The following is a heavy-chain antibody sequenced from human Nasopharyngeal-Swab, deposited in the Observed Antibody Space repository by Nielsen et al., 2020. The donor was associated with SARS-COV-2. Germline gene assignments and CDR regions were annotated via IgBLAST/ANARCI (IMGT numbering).Heavy chain of an antibody. CDR1: GFTSSTSS. J-gene: IGHJ5*02. Sequence: GESLKISCIASGFTSSTSSLTWLRQPPGKGLQWVSTLGTAGDTYYADSVKGRFTISRDNSKNTLYPQMNSLRAEDTAVYYCARGVNYDILTGYYNGNWFDPWGQGTLVTVSS. D-gene: IGHD3-9*01. CDR3: ARGVNYDILTGYYNGNWFDP. CDR2: LGTAGDT. V-gene: IGHV3-23*01.